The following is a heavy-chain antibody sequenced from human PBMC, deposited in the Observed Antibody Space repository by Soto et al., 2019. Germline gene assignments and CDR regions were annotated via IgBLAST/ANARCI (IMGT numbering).Heavy chain of an antibody. CDR1: GFTFSGFA. J-gene: IGHJ4*02. CDR3: AKGYPGYYKSFDS. CDR2: VSGSGSHT. D-gene: IGHD3-9*01. V-gene: IGHV3-23*01. Sequence: GGSLGLCWAASGFTFSGFAMNWVRQAPGKGLQWVSAVSGSGSHTYYADSVKGRFTISRDNSKSTLYLQMNSLRAEDTAAYYCAKGYPGYYKSFDSWGQGTQVTVSS.